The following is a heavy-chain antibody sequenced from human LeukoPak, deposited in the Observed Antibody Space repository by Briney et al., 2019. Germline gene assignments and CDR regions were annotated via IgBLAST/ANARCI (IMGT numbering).Heavy chain of an antibody. CDR3: AKVRGLGYCSGGSCLIDY. V-gene: IGHV3-21*01. CDR1: GFTFSSYS. Sequence: PGGSLRLSCAASGFTFSSYSMNWVRQAPGKGLEWVSSISSSSSYIYYADSVKGRFTISRDNAKNSLYLQMNSLRAEDTAVYYCAKVRGLGYCSGGSCLIDYWGQGTLVTVSS. D-gene: IGHD2-15*01. CDR2: ISSSSSYI. J-gene: IGHJ4*02.